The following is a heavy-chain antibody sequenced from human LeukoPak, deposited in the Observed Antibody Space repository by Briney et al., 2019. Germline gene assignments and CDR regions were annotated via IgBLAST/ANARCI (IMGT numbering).Heavy chain of an antibody. CDR3: ATAPYDSSGYYYTY. J-gene: IGHJ4*02. V-gene: IGHV1-24*01. D-gene: IGHD3-22*01. CDR1: GYTLTELS. CDR2: FDPEDGET. Sequence: GASVKVSCKVSGYTLTELSMHWVRQAPGKGLEWMGGFDPEDGETIYAQKFQGRVTMTEDTSTDTAYMELSSLRSEDTAVYYCATAPYDSSGYYYTYWGQGTLVTVSS.